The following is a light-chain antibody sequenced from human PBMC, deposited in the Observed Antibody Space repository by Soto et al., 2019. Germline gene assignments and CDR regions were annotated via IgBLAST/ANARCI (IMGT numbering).Light chain of an antibody. CDR2: DVS. J-gene: IGLJ2*01. CDR3: SSYTTSGSLV. Sequence: QSVLTQPASVSGSPGQSITISCTGTSSDVGGYNYVSWYQQHPGKAPKLMIYDVSNRPPGVSNRFSGSKSGNTASLTISGLQAEDEADYYCSSYTTSGSLVFGGGTKLTVL. CDR1: SSDVGGYNY. V-gene: IGLV2-14*01.